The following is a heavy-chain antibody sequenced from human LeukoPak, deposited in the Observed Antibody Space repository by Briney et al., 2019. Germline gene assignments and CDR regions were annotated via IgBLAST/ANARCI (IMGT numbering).Heavy chain of an antibody. CDR3: ARRAYSAAYWKHFDY. J-gene: IGHJ4*02. D-gene: IGHD1-1*01. CDR2: IYRNGST. V-gene: IGHV4-38-2*02. Sequence: SETLSLTCTVSHYSISSGYYWGWIRQPPGKGLEWIGTIYRNGSTYFNPSLKSRVTISVDTSKNQFSLKLSSVTAADTAVYFCARRAYSAAYWKHFDYWGQGTLVTVSS. CDR1: HYSISSGYY.